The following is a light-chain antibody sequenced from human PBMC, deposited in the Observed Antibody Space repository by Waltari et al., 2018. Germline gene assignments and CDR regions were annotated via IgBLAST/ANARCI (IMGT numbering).Light chain of an antibody. Sequence: DIVITQSPVYLAALLGQRATITCKSSKTVLYRSNNKNYLAWYQQKPGQPPKLLIRWAGIRESGVPDRFSGSGSGTDCSLTISSLQAEDVAVYYCQQYYSAPLTFGGGTKVDIK. CDR1: KTVLYRSNNKNY. V-gene: IGKV4-1*01. CDR2: WAG. J-gene: IGKJ4*01. CDR3: QQYYSAPLT.